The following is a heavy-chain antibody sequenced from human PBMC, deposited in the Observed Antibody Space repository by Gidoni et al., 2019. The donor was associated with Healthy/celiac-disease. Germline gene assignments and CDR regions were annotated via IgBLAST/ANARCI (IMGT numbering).Heavy chain of an antibody. CDR2: ISSNGGST. CDR3: AREDRGYFDY. CDR1: GFPFSSYA. Sequence: EVQLVESGGGLVQPGGSLRLSCPPSGFPFSSYAMHWFRQAPGKGLEYVSAISSNGGSTYYANSVKGRFTISRDNSKNTLYLQMGSLRAEDMAVYYCAREDRGYFDYWGQGTLVTVSS. V-gene: IGHV3-64*01. D-gene: IGHD3-10*01. J-gene: IGHJ4*02.